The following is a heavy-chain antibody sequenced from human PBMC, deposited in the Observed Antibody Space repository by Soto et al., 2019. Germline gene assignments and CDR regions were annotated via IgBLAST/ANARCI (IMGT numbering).Heavy chain of an antibody. D-gene: IGHD1-26*01. J-gene: IGHJ4*02. V-gene: IGHV1-8*01. CDR3: ARVMGSVDF. CDR2: MNPKSGYT. CDR1: GYTFSNYD. Sequence: QVQLVQSVAEVKKPGTSVRISCKTSGYTFSNYDINWVRQAAGQGLEWMGWMNPKSGYTGSARNFQGRVTMTSDTSMTTAYMELSSLRSADTAMYYCARVMGSVDFWGQGTLVTVSS.